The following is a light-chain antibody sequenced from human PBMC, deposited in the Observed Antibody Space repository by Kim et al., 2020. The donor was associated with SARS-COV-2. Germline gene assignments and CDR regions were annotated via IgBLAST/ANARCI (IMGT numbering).Light chain of an antibody. J-gene: IGKJ1*01. CDR2: GTS. V-gene: IGKV1-13*02. CDR1: QGIVTS. Sequence: AIQLAQSPSSLSASVGDRVTITCRASQGIVTSLAWYRQRPGKAPQLLMEGTSTLESGVPSGFTGSGSGTDFILTISSLQPEDFATYYCQQFKSFPPTFGQGTKVDIK. CDR3: QQFKSFPPT.